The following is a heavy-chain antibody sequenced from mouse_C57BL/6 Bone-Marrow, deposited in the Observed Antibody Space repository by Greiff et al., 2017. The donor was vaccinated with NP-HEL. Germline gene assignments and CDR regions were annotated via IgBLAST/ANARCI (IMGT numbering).Heavy chain of an antibody. CDR2: INPNYGTT. J-gene: IGHJ4*01. CDR3: ARFITTVDYAMDY. CDR1: GYSFTDYN. V-gene: IGHV1-39*01. D-gene: IGHD1-1*01. Sequence: EVQLQQSGPELVKPGASVKISCKASGYSFTDYNMNWVKQSSGKSLEWIGVINPNYGTTSYNQKFKGKATLTVDQSSSTAYMQLISLTSEDSAVYYCARFITTVDYAMDYWGQGTSVTVSS.